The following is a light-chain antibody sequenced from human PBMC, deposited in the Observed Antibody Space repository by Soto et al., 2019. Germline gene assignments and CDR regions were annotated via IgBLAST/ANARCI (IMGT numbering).Light chain of an antibody. J-gene: IGKJ1*01. V-gene: IGKV4-1*01. CDR2: WAS. CDR1: QSVLHSSNNKNY. CDR3: QHYYSVPPWT. Sequence: DIVMTQSPDSLAVSLGERATIICKSSQSVLHSSNNKNYLAWYQQKPGQPPKLLIYWASTRESGIPDRFSGSGSGTDFTLTISSLQAEDVAIYYCQHYYSVPPWTFGQGTKVEIK.